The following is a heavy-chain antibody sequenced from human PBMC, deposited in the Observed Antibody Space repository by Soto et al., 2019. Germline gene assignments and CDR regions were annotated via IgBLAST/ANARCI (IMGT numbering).Heavy chain of an antibody. CDR3: ARQYYYGSGSYYNSLDY. Sequence: ASVKVSCKASGGTFSSYAISWVRQAPGQGLEWMGGIIPIFGTANYAQKFQGRVTITADESTSTAYMELSSLRSEDTAVYYCARQYYYGSGSYYNSLDYWGQGTLVTVSS. D-gene: IGHD3-10*01. J-gene: IGHJ4*02. CDR2: IIPIFGTA. CDR1: GGTFSSYA. V-gene: IGHV1-69*13.